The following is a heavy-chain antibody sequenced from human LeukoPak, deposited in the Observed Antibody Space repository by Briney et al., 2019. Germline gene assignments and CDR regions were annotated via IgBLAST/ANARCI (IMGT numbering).Heavy chain of an antibody. CDR1: GYTLTSYG. D-gene: IGHD6-13*01. J-gene: IGHJ4*02. CDR2: ISAYNGNT. Sequence: ASVKVSCKASGYTLTSYGISWVRQAPGQGLEWMGWISAYNGNTNYAQKLQGSVTMTTDTSTSTAYMELRSLRSDDTAVYYCARDRGVAAAGRPIDYWGQGTLVTVSS. V-gene: IGHV1-18*04. CDR3: ARDRGVAAAGRPIDY.